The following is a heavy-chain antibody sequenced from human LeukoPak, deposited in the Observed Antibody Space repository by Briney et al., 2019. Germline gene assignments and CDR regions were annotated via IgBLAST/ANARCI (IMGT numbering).Heavy chain of an antibody. V-gene: IGHV3-21*01. CDR3: ARDRAPYYDTSGYLAYGFEI. CDR2: ISSSGTYI. Sequence: PGGSLRLSCAASGFTFNSYSMNWVRQAPGKGLEWVSSISSSGTYIYYPDSLKGRFTIFRDNAKNSLYLQMNSLRAEDTAVYYCARDRAPYYDTSGYLAYGFEIWGQGTMVTVSS. J-gene: IGHJ3*02. CDR1: GFTFNSYS. D-gene: IGHD3-22*01.